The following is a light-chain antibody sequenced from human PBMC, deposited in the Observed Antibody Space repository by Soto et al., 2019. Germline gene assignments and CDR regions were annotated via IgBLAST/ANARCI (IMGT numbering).Light chain of an antibody. Sequence: DIQMTQSPSTLSASVGDRLTITCRASQSVTTSLAWYKQKPGIAPKLLIYQASSLENGVPSRFSGSGSGTEFTLTISSLHPDDFATYYCQQYATYRTFGQGTKVDIK. CDR2: QAS. V-gene: IGKV1-5*03. J-gene: IGKJ1*01. CDR3: QQYATYRT. CDR1: QSVTTS.